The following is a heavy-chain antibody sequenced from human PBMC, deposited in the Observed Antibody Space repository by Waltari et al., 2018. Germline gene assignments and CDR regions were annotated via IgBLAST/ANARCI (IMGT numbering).Heavy chain of an antibody. CDR1: GFTFSSYA. Sequence: EVQLLESGGGLVQPGGSLRLSCAASGFTFSSYAMSWVRQAPGKGLEWVSAISGCGGSTYYADTVKGRFTISRDNSQNTLYLQMNSLRDEDTAGYYCAKMDPHHYYYGMDVWGQGTTVTVSS. J-gene: IGHJ6*02. CDR3: AKMDPHHYYYGMDV. CDR2: ISGCGGST. V-gene: IGHV3-23*01.